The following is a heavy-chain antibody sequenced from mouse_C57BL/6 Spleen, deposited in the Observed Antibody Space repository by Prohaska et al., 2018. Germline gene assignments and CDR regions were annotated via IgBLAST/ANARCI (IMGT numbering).Heavy chain of an antibody. CDR3: MRYGNYWYFDV. CDR2: INSDGSAI. V-gene: IGHV11-2*01. D-gene: IGHD2-1*01. J-gene: IGHJ1*03. Sequence: EVQLLETGGGLVQPGGSRGLSCEGSGFTFSGFWMSWVRQIPGKTLEWIGDINSDGSAINYAPSIKDRFTIFRDNDKSTLYLQMSNVRSEDTATYFCMRYGNYWYFDVWGTGTTVTVSS. CDR1: GFTFSGFW.